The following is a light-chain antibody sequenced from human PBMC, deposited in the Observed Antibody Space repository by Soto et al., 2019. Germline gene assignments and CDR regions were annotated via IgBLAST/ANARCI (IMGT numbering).Light chain of an antibody. CDR3: SSYTTSNTRQIV. V-gene: IGLV2-14*03. J-gene: IGLJ1*01. CDR1: SSDVGGYNY. Sequence: QSVLTQPASVSGSPGQSITISCTGTSSDVGGYNYVSWYQHHPGKAPKLIIYDVSNRPSGVSNRFSGSNSGNTASLTISGLQPEDEADYYCSSYTTSNTRQIVFGTGTKVTVL. CDR2: DVS.